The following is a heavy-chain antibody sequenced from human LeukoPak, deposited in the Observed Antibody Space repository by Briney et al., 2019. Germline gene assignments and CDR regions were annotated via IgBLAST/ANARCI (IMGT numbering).Heavy chain of an antibody. CDR3: ARGGYSSGWSYFDY. V-gene: IGHV3-48*03. J-gene: IGHJ4*02. D-gene: IGHD6-19*01. CDR1: GFTFSSYE. CDR2: ISSSGSTI. Sequence: GGSLRLSCAASGFTFSSYEMNWVRQAPGKGLEGVSYISSSGSTIYYADSVKGRFTISRDNAKNSLYLQMNSLRAEDTAVYYCARGGYSSGWSYFDYWGQGTLVTVSS.